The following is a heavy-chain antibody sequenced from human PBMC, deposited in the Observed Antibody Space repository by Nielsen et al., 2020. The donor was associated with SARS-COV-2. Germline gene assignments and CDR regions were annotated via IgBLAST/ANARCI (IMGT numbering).Heavy chain of an antibody. D-gene: IGHD5-18*01. CDR3: ARDPRWSTAMVSYYYYGMDV. V-gene: IGHV1-46*01. Sequence: WVRQAPGQGLEWMGIINPSGGSTSYAQKFQGRVTMTRDTSTSTVYMELSSLRSEDTAVYYCARDPRWSTAMVSYYYYGMDVWGQGTTVTVSS. J-gene: IGHJ6*02. CDR2: INPSGGST.